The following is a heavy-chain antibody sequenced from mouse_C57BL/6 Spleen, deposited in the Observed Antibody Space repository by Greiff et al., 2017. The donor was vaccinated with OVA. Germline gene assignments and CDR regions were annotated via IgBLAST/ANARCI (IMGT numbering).Heavy chain of an antibody. V-gene: IGHV3-6*01. D-gene: IGHD1-1*01. Sequence: EVQLVESGPGLVKPSQSLSLTCSVTGYSITSGYYWNWIRQFPGNKLEWMGYISYDGSNNYNPSLKNRISITRDTSKNQFFLKLNSVTTEDTATYYCARGIYYGSSYGYFDVWGTGTTVTVSS. J-gene: IGHJ1*03. CDR2: ISYDGSN. CDR3: ARGIYYGSSYGYFDV. CDR1: GYSITSGYY.